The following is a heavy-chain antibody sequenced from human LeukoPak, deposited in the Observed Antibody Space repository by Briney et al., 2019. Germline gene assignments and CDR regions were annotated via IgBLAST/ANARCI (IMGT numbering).Heavy chain of an antibody. Sequence: GGSLRLSCAASGFTFSSYSMNWVRQAPGKGLEWVSYISSSSSTIYYADSVKGRSTISRDNAKNSLYLQMNSLRAEDTAVYYCARDLSLPSSPSSYYYYMDVWGKGTTVTVSS. CDR3: ARDLSLPSSPSSYYYYMDV. D-gene: IGHD3-22*01. CDR1: GFTFSSYS. J-gene: IGHJ6*03. CDR2: ISSSSSTI. V-gene: IGHV3-48*01.